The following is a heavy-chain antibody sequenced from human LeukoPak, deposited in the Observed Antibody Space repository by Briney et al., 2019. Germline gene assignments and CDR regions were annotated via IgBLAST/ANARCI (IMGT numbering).Heavy chain of an antibody. J-gene: IGHJ4*02. CDR3: ARSFTAMGSPDY. CDR1: GFTFSSYA. Sequence: GGSLRLSCAASGFTFSSYAMHWVRQAPGKGLEWVAVISYDGGNKYYADSVKGRFTISRDNSKNTLYLQMNSLRAEDTAVYYCARSFTAMGSPDYWGQGTLVTVSS. D-gene: IGHD5-18*01. V-gene: IGHV3-30-3*01. CDR2: ISYDGGNK.